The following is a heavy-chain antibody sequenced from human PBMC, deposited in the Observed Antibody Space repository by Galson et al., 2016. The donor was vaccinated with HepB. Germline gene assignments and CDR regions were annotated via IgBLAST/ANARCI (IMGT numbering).Heavy chain of an antibody. CDR1: GGSISNGGYY. J-gene: IGHJ3*01. Sequence: PSLTCSVSGGSISNGGYYWSWIRQRPGRGLEWIGYIYDTENTYYTPSLQGRVSFSVDTSKNQLSLKLTSVTAADTAMYSCARPTSGDSFDFWGRGTKVTVS. CDR2: IYDTENT. D-gene: IGHD3-3*01. V-gene: IGHV4-31*03. CDR3: ARPTSGDSFDF.